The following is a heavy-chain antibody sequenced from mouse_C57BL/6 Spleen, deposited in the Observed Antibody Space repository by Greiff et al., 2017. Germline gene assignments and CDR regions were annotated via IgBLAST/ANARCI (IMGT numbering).Heavy chain of an antibody. V-gene: IGHV1-82*01. Sequence: SGPELVKPGASVKISCKASGYAFSSSWMNWVKQRPGKGLEWIGRIYPGDGDTNYNGKFKGKATLTADKSSSTAYMQLSSLTSEDSAVYFCAREGYDCDVRFAYRGPGDLVTVSA. J-gene: IGHJ3*01. CDR2: IYPGDGDT. CDR1: GYAFSSSW. CDR3: AREGYDCDVRFAY. D-gene: IGHD2-4*01.